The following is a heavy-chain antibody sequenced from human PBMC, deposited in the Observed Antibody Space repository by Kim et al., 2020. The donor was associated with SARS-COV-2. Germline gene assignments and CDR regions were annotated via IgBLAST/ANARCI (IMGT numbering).Heavy chain of an antibody. J-gene: IGHJ6*02. V-gene: IGHV3-48*02. CDR1: GFDFYDFG. CDR2: IGGGSAAI. CDR3: SREYSRFTNDGMDV. D-gene: IGHD1-1*01. Sequence: GGSLRLSCAASGFDFYDFGMNWVRQAPGKGLEWLSYIGGGSAAIYDADSVKGRFTVSRDKSKNSLYLQMKSMRDEDTAAYYWSREYSRFTNDGMDVWGQG.